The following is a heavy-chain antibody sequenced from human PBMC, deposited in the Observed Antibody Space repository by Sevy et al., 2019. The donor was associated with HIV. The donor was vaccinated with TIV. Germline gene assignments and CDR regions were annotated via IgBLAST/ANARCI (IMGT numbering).Heavy chain of an antibody. CDR2: FDPEDGET. CDR3: ASRYCSSTSCPNWFDP. Sequence: ASVKVSCKVSGYTLSKLSMHWVRQAPGKGPEWMGGFDPEDGETIYAQKFQGRVTMTEDTSTDTAYMELSSLRSEDTAVYYCASRYCSSTSCPNWFDPWGQGTLVTVSS. D-gene: IGHD2-2*01. V-gene: IGHV1-24*01. CDR1: GYTLSKLS. J-gene: IGHJ5*02.